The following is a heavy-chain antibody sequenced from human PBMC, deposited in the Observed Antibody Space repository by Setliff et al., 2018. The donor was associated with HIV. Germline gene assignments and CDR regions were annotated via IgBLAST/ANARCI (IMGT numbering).Heavy chain of an antibody. D-gene: IGHD6-19*01. Sequence: SETLSLTCAVYGGSFSGYYWSWIRQPPGKGLEWIGEINHSGSTNYNPSLKSRVTISVDTSKSQFSLKLSSLTAADTAVCYCARGRTQWPNYNYFDPWGLGTLVTVSS. CDR1: GGSFSGYY. CDR3: ARGRTQWPNYNYFDP. J-gene: IGHJ5*02. CDR2: INHSGST. V-gene: IGHV4-34*01.